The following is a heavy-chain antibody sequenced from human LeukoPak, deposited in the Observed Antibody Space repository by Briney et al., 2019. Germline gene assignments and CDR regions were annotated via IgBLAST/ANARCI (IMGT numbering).Heavy chain of an antibody. CDR2: ISYDGSNK. CDR3: ARAALRYCSSTSCYLKYYYYYYMDA. J-gene: IGHJ6*03. Sequence: PGRSLRLSCAASGFTFSSYAMHWVRQAPGKGLEWVAVISYDGSNKYYADSVKGRFTISRDNSKNTLYLQMNSLRAEDTAVYYCARAALRYCSSTSCYLKYYYYYYMDAWDKGTTVTVSS. D-gene: IGHD2-2*01. CDR1: GFTFSSYA. V-gene: IGHV3-30*01.